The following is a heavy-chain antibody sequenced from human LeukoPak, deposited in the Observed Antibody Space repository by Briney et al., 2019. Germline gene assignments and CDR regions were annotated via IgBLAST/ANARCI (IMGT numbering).Heavy chain of an antibody. V-gene: IGHV3-30*04. D-gene: IGHD3-10*01. J-gene: IGHJ6*02. CDR1: GFTFSSYA. Sequence: GVLRLSCAASGFTFSSYAMHWVRQAPGKGLEWVAVISYDGSNKYYADSVKGRFTISRDNSKNTLYLQMNSLRAEDTAVYYCAGGSGGALSYYYYYGMDVWGQGTTVTVSS. CDR3: AGGSGGALSYYYYYGMDV. CDR2: ISYDGSNK.